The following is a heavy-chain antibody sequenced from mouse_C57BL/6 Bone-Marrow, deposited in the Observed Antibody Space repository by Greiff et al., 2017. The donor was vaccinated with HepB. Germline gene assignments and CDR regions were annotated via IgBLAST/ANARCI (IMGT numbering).Heavy chain of an antibody. CDR3: ARKMVTTRYYYAMDY. D-gene: IGHD2-2*01. CDR2: IWSGGST. J-gene: IGHJ4*01. V-gene: IGHV2-2*01. CDR1: GFSLTSYG. Sequence: VKLMESGPGLVQPSQSLSITCTVSGFSLTSYGVHWVRQSPGKGLEWLGVIWSGGSTDYNAAFISRLSISKDNSKSQVFCKMNSLQADDTAIYYCARKMVTTRYYYAMDYWGQGTSGTVSS.